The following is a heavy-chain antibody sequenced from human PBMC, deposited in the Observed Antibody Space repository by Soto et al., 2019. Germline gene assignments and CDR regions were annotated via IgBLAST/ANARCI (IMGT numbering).Heavy chain of an antibody. CDR1: GYTCTSYD. D-gene: IGHD6-6*01. CDR3: ARALGNSSSPFYYYYGMDV. CDR2: MNPNSGNT. V-gene: IGHV1-8*01. J-gene: IGHJ6*02. Sequence: ASVKVSCKASGYTCTSYDINWVRQATGQGLEWMGWMNPNSGNTGYAQKFQGRVTMTRNTSISTAYMELSSLRSEDTAVYYCARALGNSSSPFYYYYGMDVWGQGTTVTVSS.